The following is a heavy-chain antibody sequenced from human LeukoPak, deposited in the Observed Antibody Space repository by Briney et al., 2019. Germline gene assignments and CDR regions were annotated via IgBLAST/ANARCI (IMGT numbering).Heavy chain of an antibody. J-gene: IGHJ5*02. V-gene: IGHV4-34*01. Sequence: PSETMSLTWAVDGGSFSGYYWSWIRQPPGKGLEWIGEYNHSGSTNYNPSLKSRVTISVDTSKNQFSLKLSSVTAADTAVYYCARALWFGELLFGPWGQGTLVTVSS. CDR1: GGSFSGYY. CDR2: YNHSGST. D-gene: IGHD3-10*01. CDR3: ARALWFGELLFGP.